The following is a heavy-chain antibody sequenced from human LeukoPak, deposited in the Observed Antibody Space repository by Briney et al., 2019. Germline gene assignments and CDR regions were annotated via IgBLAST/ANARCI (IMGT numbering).Heavy chain of an antibody. V-gene: IGHV4-34*01. CDR2: INHSGST. Sequence: PSETLFLTCAVYGGSFSGYYWSWIRQPPGKGLEWIGEINHSGSTNYNPSLKSRVTISVDTSKNQFSLKLSSVTAADTAVYYCARGQFYQVVTANYYYGMDVWGQGTTVTVSS. D-gene: IGHD2-21*02. J-gene: IGHJ6*02. CDR3: ARGQFYQVVTANYYYGMDV. CDR1: GGSFSGYY.